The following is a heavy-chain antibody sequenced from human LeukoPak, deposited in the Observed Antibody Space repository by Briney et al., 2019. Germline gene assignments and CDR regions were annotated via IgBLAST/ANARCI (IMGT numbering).Heavy chain of an antibody. V-gene: IGHV3-48*01. D-gene: IGHD1-14*01. CDR3: ARDGIKSYEIDY. CDR2: ISNDITTT. J-gene: IGHJ4*02. CDR1: GFPFTNNP. Sequence: GGSLRLSCVVSGFPFTNNPMNWVRQAPGKGLEWVSYISNDITTTYYAESVKGRFTISRDNARNSLYLQMNSLRVEDTAVYYCARDGIKSYEIDYWGQGTLVTVSS.